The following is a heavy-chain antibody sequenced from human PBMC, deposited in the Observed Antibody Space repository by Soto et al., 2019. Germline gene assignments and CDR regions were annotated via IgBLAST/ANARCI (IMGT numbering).Heavy chain of an antibody. CDR3: AREGLVLVPTTVNSDYYYYAMDV. CDR1: GDMFSTYT. J-gene: IGHJ6*02. CDR2: IIPRSAKS. D-gene: IGHD2-2*01. V-gene: IGHV1-69*12. Sequence: QVQLVQSGAEVKKPGSSVKVSCKASGDMFSTYTITWMRQAPGRGLEWVGGIIPRSAKSNYAQKFEGRVKFPADESTSTAYMELSSLRSEDTAVYYCAREGLVLVPTTVNSDYYYYAMDVWGRGTTVTVSS.